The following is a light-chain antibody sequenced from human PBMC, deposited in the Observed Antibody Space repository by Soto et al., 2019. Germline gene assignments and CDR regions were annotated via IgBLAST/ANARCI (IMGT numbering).Light chain of an antibody. CDR2: GAS. Sequence: EIVLTQSPGTLSLSPVERATLSCRASQSVSSNLAWYQQKPGQAPRLLIYGASSRATGIPDRFSGSGSGTDFTLTISRLEPEDFAVYYCQQYGSSPITFGQGTRLEI. CDR1: QSVSSN. V-gene: IGKV3-20*01. J-gene: IGKJ5*01. CDR3: QQYGSSPIT.